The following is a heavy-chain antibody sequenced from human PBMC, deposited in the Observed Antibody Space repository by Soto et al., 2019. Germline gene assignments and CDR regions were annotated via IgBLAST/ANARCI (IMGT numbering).Heavy chain of an antibody. Sequence: ESGPTLVNPTQTLTLTCAFSGFSLSTSGMCVSWIRQPPGKALEWLALIDWDDDKYYRTSLKTRLSISKDTSKNQVVLTMTNMDPVDTATYYCARTGYYESMGYRLSMDVWGQGTTVTVSS. V-gene: IGHV2-70*01. CDR3: ARTGYYESMGYRLSMDV. D-gene: IGHD3-22*01. J-gene: IGHJ6*02. CDR1: GFSLSTSGMC. CDR2: IDWDDDK.